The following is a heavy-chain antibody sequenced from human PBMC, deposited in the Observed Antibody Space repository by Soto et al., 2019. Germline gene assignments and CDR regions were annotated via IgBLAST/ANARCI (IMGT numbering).Heavy chain of an antibody. CDR2: ISSSCSTI. J-gene: IGHJ4*02. CDR1: GFTFSSFG. V-gene: IGHV3-48*01. CDR3: ATGFTELLHATPMTMVD. Sequence: EVQLVESGGGLVQPGGSLRLSCAASGFTFSSFGMNWVRQAPGKGLEWVSYISSSCSTIYYADSVKGRFTISRDNAKNSLYLQRNSLRAEDTAVYYCATGFTELLHATPMTMVDWGQGTLVTVSS. D-gene: IGHD2-15*01.